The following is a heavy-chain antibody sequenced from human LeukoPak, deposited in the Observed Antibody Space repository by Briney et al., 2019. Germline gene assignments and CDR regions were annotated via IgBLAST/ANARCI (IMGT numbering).Heavy chain of an antibody. V-gene: IGHV1-2*02. D-gene: IGHD2-2*01. CDR3: ARERGGYCSSTSCSLFDP. Sequence: EASVKVSCKASGYTFTGYYMHWVRQAPGQGLEWMGWINPNSGGTNYAQKFQGRVTMTRDTSISTAYMELSRLRSDDTAVYYCARERGGYCSSTSCSLFDPGGQGPRVTVSS. CDR1: GYTFTGYY. J-gene: IGHJ5*02. CDR2: INPNSGGT.